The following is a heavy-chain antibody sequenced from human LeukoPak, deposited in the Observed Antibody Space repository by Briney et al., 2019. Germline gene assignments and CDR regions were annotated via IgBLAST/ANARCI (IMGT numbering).Heavy chain of an antibody. Sequence: SGTLSLTCAVSGGSISSSNWWSWVRQPPGKGLEWIGEIYHSGSTNYNPSLKSRVTISVDKSKNQFSLKLSSVTAADTAVYYCARRITMVRGVPSRWMDVWGQGTTVTVSS. V-gene: IGHV4-4*02. CDR1: GGSISSSNW. CDR3: ARRITMVRGVPSRWMDV. J-gene: IGHJ6*02. CDR2: IYHSGST. D-gene: IGHD3-10*01.